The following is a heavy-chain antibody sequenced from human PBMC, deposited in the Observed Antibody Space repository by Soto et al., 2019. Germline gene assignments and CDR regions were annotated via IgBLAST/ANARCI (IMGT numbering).Heavy chain of an antibody. Sequence: QLQLQESGPGLVKPSETLSLTCTVSGGSISSSSYYWDWIRQPPGKGLEWIGSIYYRGSTYYNPSLQSRVTIPVDTSKNQFSLNLSSVTAADPAVYYCARRPYYYDGPGPTRWGQGMLVTVSS. CDR2: IYYRGST. D-gene: IGHD3-10*01. V-gene: IGHV4-39*01. CDR1: GGSISSSSYY. J-gene: IGHJ4*02. CDR3: ARRPYYYDGPGPTR.